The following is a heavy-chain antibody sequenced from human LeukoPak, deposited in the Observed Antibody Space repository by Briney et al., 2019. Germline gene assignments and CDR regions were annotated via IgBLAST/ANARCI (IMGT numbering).Heavy chain of an antibody. D-gene: IGHD6-13*01. Sequence: GGSLRLSCAASGFTVSSNYMSWVRQAPGKGLEWVSVIYSGGSTYYADSVKGRFTISRDNSKNTLYLQMNSLRAEDTAVYYCASVSSSWYFDYWGQGTLVTVSS. CDR1: GFTVSSNY. J-gene: IGHJ4*02. CDR3: ASVSSSWYFDY. V-gene: IGHV3-53*01. CDR2: IYSGGST.